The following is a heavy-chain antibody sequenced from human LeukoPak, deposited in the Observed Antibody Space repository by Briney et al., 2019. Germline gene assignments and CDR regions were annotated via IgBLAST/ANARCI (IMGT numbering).Heavy chain of an antibody. CDR1: GFIVSHNY. J-gene: IGHJ4*02. CDR2: TYTSGST. D-gene: IGHD3-22*01. CDR3: ARDSFTMIVVVPFDY. V-gene: IGHV3-66*01. Sequence: GGSLRLSCAASGFIVSHNYMTWVRQAPGKGLEWVSLTYTSGSTYYADSVKDRFTISRDNSQNTLFLQMNSLRAEDTAVYYCARDSFTMIVVVPFDYWGQGTLVTVSS.